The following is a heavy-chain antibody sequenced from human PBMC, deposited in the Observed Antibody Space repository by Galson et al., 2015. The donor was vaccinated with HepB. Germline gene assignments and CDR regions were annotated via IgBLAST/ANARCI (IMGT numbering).Heavy chain of an antibody. CDR3: ARVPSTMSRAVYGMDV. D-gene: IGHD3-10*02. Sequence: SVKVSCKASGGTFSSYAISWVRQAPGQGLEWMGGINPNFGTANYAQKFQGRVTITADESTSTAYMELSSLRSEDTAMYYCARVPSTMSRAVYGMDVWGQGTTVTVSS. CDR2: INPNFGTA. CDR1: GGTFSSYA. J-gene: IGHJ6*02. V-gene: IGHV1-69*13.